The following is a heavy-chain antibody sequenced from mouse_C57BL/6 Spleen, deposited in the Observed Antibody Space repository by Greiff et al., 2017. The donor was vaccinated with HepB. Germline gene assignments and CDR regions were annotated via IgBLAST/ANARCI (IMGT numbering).Heavy chain of an antibody. J-gene: IGHJ3*01. CDR1: GFTFSDYY. Sequence: EVMLVESEGGLVQPGSSMKLSCTASGFTFSDYYMAWVRQVPEKGLEWVANINYDGSSTYYLDSLKSRFIISRDNAKNILYLQMSSLKSEDTATYYCAREGRYGSLAWCAYWGQGTLVTVSA. V-gene: IGHV5-16*01. CDR2: INYDGSST. D-gene: IGHD2-10*02. CDR3: AREGRYGSLAWCAY.